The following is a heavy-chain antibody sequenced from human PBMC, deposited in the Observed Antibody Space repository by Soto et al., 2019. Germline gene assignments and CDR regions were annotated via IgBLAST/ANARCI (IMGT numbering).Heavy chain of an antibody. CDR1: GFTFSSYA. CDR2: ISYDGSNK. D-gene: IGHD2-15*01. CDR3: ARDSDFVVVVAATGQPDAFDI. Sequence: GGFLRLSCAASGFTFSSYAMHWVRQAPGKGLEWVAVISYDGSNKYYADSVKGRFTISRDNSKNTLYLQMNSLRAEDTAVYYCARDSDFVVVVAATGQPDAFDIWGQGTMVTVSS. J-gene: IGHJ3*02. V-gene: IGHV3-30-3*01.